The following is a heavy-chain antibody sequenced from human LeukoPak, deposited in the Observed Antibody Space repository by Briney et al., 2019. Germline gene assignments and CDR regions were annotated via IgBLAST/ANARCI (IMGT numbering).Heavy chain of an antibody. D-gene: IGHD3-22*01. CDR2: INPSGGST. V-gene: IGHV1-46*01. J-gene: IGHJ4*02. CDR1: GYTFTSYY. CDR3: ARGGGYYDSSGYYTPPENDY. Sequence: ASVEVSCKASGYTFTSYYMHWVRQAPGQGLEWMGIINPSGGSTSYAQKFQGRVTMTRDTSTSTVYMELSSLRSEDTAVYYCARGGGYYDSSGYYTPPENDYWGQGTLVTVSS.